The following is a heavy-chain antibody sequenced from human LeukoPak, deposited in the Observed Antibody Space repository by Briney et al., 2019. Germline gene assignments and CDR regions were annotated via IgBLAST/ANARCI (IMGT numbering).Heavy chain of an antibody. CDR2: ISGSGGST. CDR1: GFTFSSYA. V-gene: IGHV3-23*01. CDR3: AKGQTGTGIVGATGDY. D-gene: IGHD1-26*01. J-gene: IGHJ4*02. Sequence: GGSLRLSCAASGFTFSSYAMSWVRQASGKGLEWVSAISGSGGSTYYADSVKGRFTISRDNSKNTLYLQMNSLRAEDTAVYYCAKGQTGTGIVGATGDYWGQGTLVTVSS.